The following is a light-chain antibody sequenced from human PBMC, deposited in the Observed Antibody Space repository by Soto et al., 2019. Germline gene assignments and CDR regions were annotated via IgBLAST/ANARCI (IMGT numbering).Light chain of an antibody. J-gene: IGKJ4*01. CDR3: QQYSAYPLT. V-gene: IGKV1-5*03. CDR1: ENIYGY. CDR2: WAS. Sequence: DIQLTHSPSILSASVGDRVTITCRASENIYGYLAWYQQKPGEAPKLLIYWASTLVSGVPSRFTGGESGTEFTLTISDLQPDDFATYFCQQYSAYPLTFGGVTKVDVK.